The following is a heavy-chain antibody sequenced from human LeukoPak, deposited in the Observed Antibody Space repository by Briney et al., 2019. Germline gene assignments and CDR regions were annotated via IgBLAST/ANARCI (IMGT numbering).Heavy chain of an antibody. CDR2: IRYDGNNK. D-gene: IGHD4-17*01. CDR3: AKGYGDLVAFDI. CDR1: GFSFSSYG. Sequence: GGSLRLSCAASGFSFSSYGMDWVRQAPGKGLEWVAFIRYDGNNKDYADSVKGRFTISRDNSKNTLYLQMNSLRVDDTAVYYCAKGYGDLVAFDIWAQGTMVTVSS. V-gene: IGHV3-30*02. J-gene: IGHJ3*02.